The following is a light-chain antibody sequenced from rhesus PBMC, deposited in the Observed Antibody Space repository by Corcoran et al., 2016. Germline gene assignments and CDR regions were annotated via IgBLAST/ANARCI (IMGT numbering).Light chain of an antibody. CDR1: QSVSSS. Sequence: EIVMTQSPATLSLSPGERATLSCRASQSVSSSLAWYQQKPGQAPRLLIYGASSRATGIPDRFSARGSRTDLTLTISSLEPEDVAVYYCLQHSNWPLTFGGGTKVELK. V-gene: IGKV3-24*01. CDR3: LQHSNWPLT. CDR2: GAS. J-gene: IGKJ4*01.